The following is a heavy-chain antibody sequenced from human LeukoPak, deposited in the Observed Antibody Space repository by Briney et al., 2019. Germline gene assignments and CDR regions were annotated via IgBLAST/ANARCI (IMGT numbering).Heavy chain of an antibody. CDR3: AREAYYDSSGYIDY. CDR2: ISAYNGNT. V-gene: IGHV1-18*01. J-gene: IGHJ4*02. CDR1: GYTFTSYG. D-gene: IGHD3-22*01. Sequence: ASVEVSCKASGYTFTSYGISWVRQAPGQGLEWMGWISAYNGNTNYAQKLQGRVTMTTDTSTSTAYMELRSLRSDDTAVYYCAREAYYDSSGYIDYWGQGTLVTVSS.